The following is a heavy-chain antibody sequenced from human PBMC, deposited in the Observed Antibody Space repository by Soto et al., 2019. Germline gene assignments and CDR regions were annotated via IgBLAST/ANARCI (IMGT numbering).Heavy chain of an antibody. V-gene: IGHV4-34*01. J-gene: IGHJ5*02. CDR1: GGSFSGYY. Sequence: PSETLSLTXAVYGGSFSGYYWSWIRQPPGKGLEWIGEINHSGSTNYNPSLKSRVTISVDTSKNQFSLKLSSVTAADTAVYYCARRRPYYDSSGYVHNWFDPWGQGTLVTVSS. CDR2: INHSGST. D-gene: IGHD3-22*01. CDR3: ARRRPYYDSSGYVHNWFDP.